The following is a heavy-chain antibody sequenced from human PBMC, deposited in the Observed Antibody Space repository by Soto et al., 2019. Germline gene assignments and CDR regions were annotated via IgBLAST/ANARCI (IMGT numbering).Heavy chain of an antibody. Sequence: PGGSLRLSCAASGFTFSSYGMHWVRQAPGKGLEWVAVISYDGSNKYYADSVKGRFTISRDNAKNSLYLQMNSLRAEDTAVYYCARVWLPQVAFDIWGQGTMVTVSS. CDR3: ARVWLPQVAFDI. CDR1: GFTFSSYG. J-gene: IGHJ3*02. V-gene: IGHV3-30*03. CDR2: ISYDGSNK. D-gene: IGHD3-10*01.